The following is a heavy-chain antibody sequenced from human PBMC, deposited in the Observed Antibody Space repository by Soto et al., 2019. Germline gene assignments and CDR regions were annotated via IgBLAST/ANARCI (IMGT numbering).Heavy chain of an antibody. CDR2: VSDDGVAT. V-gene: IGHV3-23*01. CDR3: ARNKGSGRHPLSSFAY. CDR1: GFPFSTYA. D-gene: IGHD3-10*01. Sequence: EVQVLESGGGLIQPGGSLRLSCAASGFPFSTYAMSWVRQAPGKGLEWVSTVSDDGVATYYADSVKGRFTISRDNSKNTVYLQINSLRADDTAVYSCARNKGSGRHPLSSFAYWGQGTLVSVSS. J-gene: IGHJ4*02.